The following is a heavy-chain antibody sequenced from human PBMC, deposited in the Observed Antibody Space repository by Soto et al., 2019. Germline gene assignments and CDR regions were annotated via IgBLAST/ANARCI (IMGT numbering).Heavy chain of an antibody. CDR3: ARETHRELEAGSEIDY. V-gene: IGHV4-34*01. D-gene: IGHD6-13*01. J-gene: IGHJ4*02. Sequence: SETLSLTCAVYGGSFSGYYWSWIRQPPGKGLEWIGEINHSGSTNYNPSLKSRVTISVDTSKNQFSLKLSSVTAADTAVYYCARETHRELEAGSEIDYWGQGTLVTVSS. CDR2: INHSGST. CDR1: GGSFSGYY.